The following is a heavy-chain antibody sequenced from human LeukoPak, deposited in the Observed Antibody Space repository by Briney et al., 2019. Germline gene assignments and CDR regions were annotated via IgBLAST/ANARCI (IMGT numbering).Heavy chain of an antibody. Sequence: SQTLSLTCAISGDRVSSNTAAWNWIRQSPSRGLEWLGRTYYRSKWYNDYAVSVKSRITINPDTSKNQVSLQLNSLTPEDTAMYYCARATFSSSRLDYWGQGTLVTVSS. D-gene: IGHD6-13*01. CDR1: GDRVSSNTAA. CDR2: TYYRSKWYN. CDR3: ARATFSSSRLDY. V-gene: IGHV6-1*01. J-gene: IGHJ4*02.